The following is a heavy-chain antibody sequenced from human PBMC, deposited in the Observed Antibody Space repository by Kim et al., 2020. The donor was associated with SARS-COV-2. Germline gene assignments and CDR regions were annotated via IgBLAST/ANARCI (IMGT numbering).Heavy chain of an antibody. J-gene: IGHJ6*02. V-gene: IGHV3-48*03. CDR1: GFSLRSYE. CDR2: ISSSGSPI. D-gene: IGHD4-17*01. Sequence: GGSLRLSCVASGFSLRSYEMHWVHQVPGKGLEWVSSISSSGSPIHYADSVKGRFTLSRDSAKNSLYLQMNSVRAEDTAVYYCAREDSGEYEDYFYGMDVWGQGTTVTVSS. CDR3: AREDSGEYEDYFYGMDV.